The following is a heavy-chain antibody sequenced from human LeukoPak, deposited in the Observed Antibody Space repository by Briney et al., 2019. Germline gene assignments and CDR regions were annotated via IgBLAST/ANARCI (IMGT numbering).Heavy chain of an antibody. Sequence: GGSLRLSCAASTFTFSGSAIHWVRQASGQGLEWVGRIRTKANSYPTAYAASVKGRFTISRHESQNTAYLQLNSLKTEDTAVYYCARDLRGRYRNWGHYYYYYYMDVWGKGTTVTISS. CDR3: ARDLRGRYRNWGHYYYYYYMDV. CDR1: TFTFSGSA. D-gene: IGHD1-26*01. J-gene: IGHJ6*03. CDR2: IRTKANSYPT. V-gene: IGHV3-73*01.